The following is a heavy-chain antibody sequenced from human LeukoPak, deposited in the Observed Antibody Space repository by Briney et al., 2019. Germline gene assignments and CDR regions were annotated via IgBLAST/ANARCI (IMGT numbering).Heavy chain of an antibody. CDR3: APIGVGY. CDR2: IYADGTT. CDR1: GFPVSDND. J-gene: IGHJ4*02. V-gene: IGHV3-66*01. Sequence: GSLRLSCAASGFPVSDNDIKWVRQAPGKGLEWVSLIYADGTTHYTDSVRGRFSISRDNSKNTVYLQMNSLRVEDTAVYYCAPIGVGYWGQGTLVTVSS. D-gene: IGHD2-8*01.